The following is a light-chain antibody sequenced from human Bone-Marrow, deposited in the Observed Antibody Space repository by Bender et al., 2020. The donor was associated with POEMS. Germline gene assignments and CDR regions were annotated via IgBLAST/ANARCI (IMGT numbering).Light chain of an antibody. CDR3: QVWDNSDGVA. CDR2: YDT. V-gene: IGLV3-21*04. Sequence: VLTQPPSLSLAPGQTARITCGGNNIGSKSVHWYQQKPGQAPVLVISYDTDRPSGIPERFSGSNSENTATLTISRVEAGDEADYYCQVWDNSDGVAFGGGTKLTVL. J-gene: IGLJ2*01. CDR1: NIGSKS.